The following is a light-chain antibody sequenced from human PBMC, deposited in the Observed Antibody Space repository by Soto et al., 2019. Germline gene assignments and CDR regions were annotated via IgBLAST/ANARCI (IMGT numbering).Light chain of an antibody. Sequence: EIVLTQSPGTLSLSPGERATLSCRTSQNINKYLAWYQQKPGQAPRLLIYDASNRATGIPARFGGSGSGTDFTLTISSLEPEDFAVYYCQQRSNWPITFGQGTRLEIK. CDR3: QQRSNWPIT. V-gene: IGKV3-11*01. CDR1: QNINKY. J-gene: IGKJ5*01. CDR2: DAS.